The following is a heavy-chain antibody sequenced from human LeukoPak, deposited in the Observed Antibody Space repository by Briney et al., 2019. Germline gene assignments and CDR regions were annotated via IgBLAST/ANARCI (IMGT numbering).Heavy chain of an antibody. V-gene: IGHV4-34*01. CDR1: GGSLSGYY. CDR2: IYHSGST. Sequence: SETLSLTCAVYGGSLSGYYWIGLPEPPGKGLEWIGEIYHSGSTNQTPPLKTRVTISVDTYKKQFSLKLSCVTPADTAVFYCGRRGPVDPYGSDFDYWGQGTLVTVSS. J-gene: IGHJ4*02. D-gene: IGHD1-26*01. CDR3: GRRGPVDPYGSDFDY.